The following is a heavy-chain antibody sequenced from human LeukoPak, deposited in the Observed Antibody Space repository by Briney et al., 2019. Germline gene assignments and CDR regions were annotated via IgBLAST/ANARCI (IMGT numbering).Heavy chain of an antibody. CDR3: VRESGDYGSADMAGYYYYMDV. CDR2: ISSTGGTT. V-gene: IGHV3-23*01. J-gene: IGHJ6*03. D-gene: IGHD3-10*01. Sequence: GGSLRLSCAASGITFSSYGMSWVRQAPGKGLEWVSSISSTGGTTYYADSVKGRFTISRDNSKNTLFLQMNSLRADDTSVYYCVRESGDYGSADMAGYYYYMDVWAKGTTVTVSS. CDR1: GITFSSYG.